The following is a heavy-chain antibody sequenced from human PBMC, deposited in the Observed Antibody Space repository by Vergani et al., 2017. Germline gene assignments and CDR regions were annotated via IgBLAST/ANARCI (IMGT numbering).Heavy chain of an antibody. CDR2: IYYSGIT. D-gene: IGHD1-26*01. CDR3: ARGAPATYDY. V-gene: IGHV4-61*01. Sequence: QVQLQESGPGLVKPSETLSLTCTVSGGSVSSGSYYWSWIRQPPGKGLEWIGYIYYSGITNYNPSLKSRVTISVDTSKNQFSLKLSSVTAADTAVYYCARGAPATYDYWGQGTLVTVSS. CDR1: GGSVSSGSYY. J-gene: IGHJ4*02.